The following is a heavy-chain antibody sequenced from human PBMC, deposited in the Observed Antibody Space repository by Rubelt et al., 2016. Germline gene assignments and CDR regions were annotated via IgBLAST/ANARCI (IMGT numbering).Heavy chain of an antibody. V-gene: IGHV3-64D*09. J-gene: IGHJ4*02. CDR3: VNGRYLHSSGSQFYY. CDR2: ITNNGGST. Sequence: EVQLVESGGGLVQPGGSLRLSCSASGLTFSSYAMHWVRQAPGKGLECVSAITNNGGSTYYADSVKGRLTISRDNSKNTLYLQMSSLRTEDTAVYYCVNGRYLHSSGSQFYYWGQGTLVTVSS. D-gene: IGHD3-22*01. CDR1: GLTFSSYA.